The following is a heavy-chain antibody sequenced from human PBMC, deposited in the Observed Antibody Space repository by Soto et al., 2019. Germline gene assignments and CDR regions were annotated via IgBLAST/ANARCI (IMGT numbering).Heavy chain of an antibody. CDR2: ISYDGSNK. V-gene: IGHV3-30*18. J-gene: IGHJ4*02. D-gene: IGHD6-19*01. CDR3: AKAPRDSSGWYYYFDY. CDR1: GFTFSSYG. Sequence: SLRLSCAASGFTFSSYGMHWVRQAPGKGLEWVAVISYDGSNKYYADSVKGRFTISRDNSKNTLYLQMNSLRAEDTAVYYCAKAPRDSSGWYYYFDYWGQGTPVTVSS.